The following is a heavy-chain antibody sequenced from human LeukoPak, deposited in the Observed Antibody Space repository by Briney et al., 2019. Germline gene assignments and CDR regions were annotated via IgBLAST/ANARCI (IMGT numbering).Heavy chain of an antibody. Sequence: ASVKVSCKASAYTFTNFGITWVRQAPGQGLEWVGWISVYSGNTNYAQKLQGRVTMTTDTSTSTAYMELRSLRSDDTALYYCARTFDGSAYYYGGFWGQGTLVTVSS. D-gene: IGHD3-22*01. CDR3: ARTFDGSAYYYGGF. CDR1: AYTFTNFG. CDR2: ISVYSGNT. V-gene: IGHV1-18*01. J-gene: IGHJ4*02.